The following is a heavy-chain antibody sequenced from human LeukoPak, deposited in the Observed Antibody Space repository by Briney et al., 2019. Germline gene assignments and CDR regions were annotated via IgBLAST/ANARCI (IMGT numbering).Heavy chain of an antibody. CDR3: TRHAPGIAVAVLDY. V-gene: IGHV3-73*01. J-gene: IGHJ4*02. D-gene: IGHD6-19*01. CDR1: GYSFTSYW. CDR2: IRSKANSYAT. Sequence: GESLKISCKGSGYSFTSYWIGWVRQMPGKGLEWVGRIRSKANSYATAYAASVKGRFTISRDDSKNTAYLQMNSLKTEDTAVYYCTRHAPGIAVAVLDYWGQGTLVTVSS.